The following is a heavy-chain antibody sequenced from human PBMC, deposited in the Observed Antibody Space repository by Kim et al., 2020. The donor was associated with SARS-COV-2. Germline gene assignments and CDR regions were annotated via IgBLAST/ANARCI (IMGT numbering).Heavy chain of an antibody. V-gene: IGHV3-33*01. D-gene: IGHD3-9*01. CDR2: IWYDGSNK. CDR3: ARDGLGYDWLLTSDAFDI. CDR1: GFTFSSYG. J-gene: IGHJ3*02. Sequence: GGSLRLSCAASGFTFSSYGMHWVRQAPGKGLEWVAVIWYDGSNKYYADSVKGRFTISRDNSKNTLYLQMNSLRAEDTAVYYCARDGLGYDWLLTSDAFDIWGQGTMVTVSS.